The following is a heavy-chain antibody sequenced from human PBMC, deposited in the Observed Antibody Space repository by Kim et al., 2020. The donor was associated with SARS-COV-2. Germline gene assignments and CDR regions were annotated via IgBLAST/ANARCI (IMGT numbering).Heavy chain of an antibody. D-gene: IGHD3-9*01. V-gene: IGHV3-21*01. CDR3: AREKMGGYDILTGYYDD. Sequence: GGSLRLSCAASGFTFSSYSMNWVRQAPGKGLEWVSSISSSSSYIYYADSVKGRFTISRDNAKNSLYLQMNSLRAEDTAVYYCAREKMGGYDILTGYYDDWGQGTLGTVSS. CDR1: GFTFSSYS. J-gene: IGHJ4*02. CDR2: ISSSSSYI.